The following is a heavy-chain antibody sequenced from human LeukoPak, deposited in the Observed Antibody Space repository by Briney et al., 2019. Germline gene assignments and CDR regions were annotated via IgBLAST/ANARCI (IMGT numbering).Heavy chain of an antibody. J-gene: IGHJ4*02. CDR2: ISWDGGST. CDR1: GFTFDDCA. CDR3: AKDNGFSASYYDY. V-gene: IGHV3-43D*03. Sequence: GGSLRLSCAASGFTFDDCAMHWVRQAPGKGLEWDFLISWDGGSTCYADSVKGRFTISRDNTKNSLYLQMSSLRVEDTALYYCAKDNGFSASYYDYWGQGTLVTVSS. D-gene: IGHD6-19*01.